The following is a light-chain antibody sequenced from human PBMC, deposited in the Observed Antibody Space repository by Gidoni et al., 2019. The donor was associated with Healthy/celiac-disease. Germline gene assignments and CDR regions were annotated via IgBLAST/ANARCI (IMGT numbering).Light chain of an antibody. V-gene: IGKV1-39*01. Sequence: DIQMTPSPSSLSASVGDRVTITCRASQSMSTYLNWYQQKLGKAPKLLIYAASNLQSGVPSRFSGSGSGTDFTLTISSLQPEDFATYYCQQSYSTPLTFGGGTKVEIK. CDR3: QQSYSTPLT. J-gene: IGKJ4*01. CDR2: AAS. CDR1: QSMSTY.